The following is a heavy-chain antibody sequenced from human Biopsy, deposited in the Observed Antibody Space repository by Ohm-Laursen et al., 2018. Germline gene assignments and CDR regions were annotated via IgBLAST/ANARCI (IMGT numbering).Heavy chain of an antibody. J-gene: IGHJ6*02. CDR2: INQSGSN. CDR3: ARGSGYFKLDV. D-gene: IGHD5-12*01. V-gene: IGHV4-34*01. CDR1: GESSSGYF. Sequence: SHTLSLTCAVYGESSSGYFWNWIRQPPGKGLEWIGEINQSGSNNYNPSLKRRATLTADSSNTQFSLRLTSVTAADTAIYYCARGSGYFKLDVWGQGTTVTVSS.